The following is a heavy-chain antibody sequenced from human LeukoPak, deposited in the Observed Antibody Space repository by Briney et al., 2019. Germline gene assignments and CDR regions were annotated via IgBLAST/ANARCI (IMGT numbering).Heavy chain of an antibody. CDR2: IYHSGST. J-gene: IGHJ4*02. CDR3: ARFWATGTSDY. CDR1: GGSISSGGYY. D-gene: IGHD5-24*01. Sequence: SQTLSLTCTVSGGSISSGGYYWSWIRQPPGKGLEWIGYIYHSGSTYYNPSLKSRVTISVDRSKNQFSLKLSSVTAADTAVYYCARFWATGTSDYWGQGTLVTVSS. V-gene: IGHV4-30-2*01.